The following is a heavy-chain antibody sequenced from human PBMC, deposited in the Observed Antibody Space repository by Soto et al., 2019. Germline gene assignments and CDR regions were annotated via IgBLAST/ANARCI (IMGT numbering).Heavy chain of an antibody. V-gene: IGHV1-8*01. J-gene: IGHJ6*03. CDR2: MNPNSGNT. D-gene: IGHD6-6*01. CDR3: ARGLWSIAARPVYYYYMDV. Sequence: QVQLVQSGAEVKKPGASVKVSCKASGYTFTSYDINWVRQATGQGLEWMGWMNPNSGNTGYAQKFQGRVTMTRNTSISTAYMELSSLRSEDTAVYYCARGLWSIAARPVYYYYMDVWGKGTTVTVSS. CDR1: GYTFTSYD.